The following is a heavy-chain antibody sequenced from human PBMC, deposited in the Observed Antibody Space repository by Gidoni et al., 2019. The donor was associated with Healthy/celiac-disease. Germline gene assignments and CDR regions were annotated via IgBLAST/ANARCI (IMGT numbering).Heavy chain of an antibody. CDR2: ISSSSSTI. V-gene: IGHV3-48*01. CDR3: ARDPFYYDSSGYYSGYDY. Sequence: EVQLVEYGGGLVQPGGSLRLSCAASGFTFSSYSMNWVRQAPGKGLEWVSYISSSSSTIYYADSVKGRFTISRDNAKNSLYLQMNSLRAEDTAVYYCARDPFYYDSSGYYSGYDYWGQGTLVTVSS. D-gene: IGHD3-22*01. CDR1: GFTFSSYS. J-gene: IGHJ4*02.